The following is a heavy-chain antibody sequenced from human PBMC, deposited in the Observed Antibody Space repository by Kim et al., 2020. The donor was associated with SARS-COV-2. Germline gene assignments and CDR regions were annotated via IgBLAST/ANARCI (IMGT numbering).Heavy chain of an antibody. V-gene: IGHV4-59*08. CDR3: ARQASSGWYYFDS. CDR2: IYYSGST. Sequence: SETLSLTCTVSGGSISSYYWSWIRQPPGKGLEWIGYIYYSGSTYYNPSLKSRVTISVDTSKNQFSLKLSSVTAADTAVYFCARQASSGWYYFDSWGQGTLVTVSS. D-gene: IGHD6-19*01. J-gene: IGHJ4*02. CDR1: GGSISSYY.